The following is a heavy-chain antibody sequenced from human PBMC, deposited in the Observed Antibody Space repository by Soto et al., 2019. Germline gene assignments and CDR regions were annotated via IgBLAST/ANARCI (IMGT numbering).Heavy chain of an antibody. V-gene: IGHV3-23*01. Sequence: PGGSLRLACAASGFTLSSYAMGWVRQAPGKGLEWVSAISGSGGSTYYADSVKGRFTISRDNSKNTLYLQMNSLRAEDTAIYYCAKDRHRYYYDSSGLFDYWGQGTLVTVSS. J-gene: IGHJ4*02. CDR3: AKDRHRYYYDSSGLFDY. CDR2: ISGSGGST. CDR1: GFTLSSYA. D-gene: IGHD3-22*01.